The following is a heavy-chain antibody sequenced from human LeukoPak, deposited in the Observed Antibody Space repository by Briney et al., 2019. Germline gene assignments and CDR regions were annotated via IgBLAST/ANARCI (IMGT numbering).Heavy chain of an antibody. CDR2: ISAYKGNT. CDR3: ARDRTTVTAYDY. CDR1: GYTFTSYG. D-gene: IGHD4-11*01. J-gene: IGHJ4*02. V-gene: IGHV1-18*01. Sequence: ASVKVSCKASGYTFTSYGISWVRQAPGQGLEWMGWISAYKGNTNYAQKLQGRVTMTTDTSTSTAYMELRSLRSDDTAVYYCARDRTTVTAYDYWGQGTLVTVSS.